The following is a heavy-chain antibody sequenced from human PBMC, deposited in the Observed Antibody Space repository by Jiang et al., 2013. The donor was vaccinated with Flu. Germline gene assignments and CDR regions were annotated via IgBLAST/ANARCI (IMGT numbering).Heavy chain of an antibody. V-gene: IGHV3-23*01. CDR3: AKDFTNFYDSSGYYYFDL. J-gene: IGHJ4*02. Sequence: SVKGRFTISRDNSKNTLYLRMHSLRADDTAVYYCAKDFTNFYDSSGYYYFDLWGQGTLVSVSS. D-gene: IGHD3-22*01.